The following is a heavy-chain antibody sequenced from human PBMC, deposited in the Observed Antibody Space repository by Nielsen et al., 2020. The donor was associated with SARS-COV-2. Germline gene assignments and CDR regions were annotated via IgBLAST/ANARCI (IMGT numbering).Heavy chain of an antibody. J-gene: IGHJ4*02. CDR3: AKHRWGHFYDSIDY. CDR1: GFTFNNYH. Sequence: GESLKLSCAASGFTFNNYHMSWVRQAPGKGLEWVSTISGGDDSTYYADSVKGRFTISRDNSKNTLYLQMNSLRAEDTAVYYCAKHRWGHFYDSIDYWGQGTLVTVSS. V-gene: IGHV3-23*01. CDR2: ISGGDDST. D-gene: IGHD3-22*01.